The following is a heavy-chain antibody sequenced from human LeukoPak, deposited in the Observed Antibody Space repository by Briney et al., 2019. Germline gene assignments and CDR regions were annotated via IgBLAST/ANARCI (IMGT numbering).Heavy chain of an antibody. CDR2: ISYDGSNK. V-gene: IGHV3-30-3*01. J-gene: IGHJ6*02. CDR1: GFTFSSYA. Sequence: GRSLRLSCAASGFTFSSYAMHWVRQAPDKGLEWVAVISYDGSNKYYADSVKGRFTISRDNSKNTLYLQMSSLRAEDTAVYYCAKGSPLDLGAGESYYYGMGVWGQGTTVTVSS. CDR3: AKGSPLDLGAGESYYYGMGV. D-gene: IGHD3-10*01.